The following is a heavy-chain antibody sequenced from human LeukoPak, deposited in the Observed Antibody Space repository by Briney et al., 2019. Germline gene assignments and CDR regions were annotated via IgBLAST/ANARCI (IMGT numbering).Heavy chain of an antibody. J-gene: IGHJ3*02. CDR1: GGSVSSGSYY. CDR2: IYYSGST. CDR3: AREFRGYSYGWDAFDI. V-gene: IGHV4-61*01. Sequence: PSETLSFTCTVSGGSVSSGSYYWSWIRQPPGKGLEWIGYIYYSGSTNYNPSLKSRVTISVDTSKNQFSLKLSSVTAADTAVYYCAREFRGYSYGWDAFDIWGQGTMVTVSS. D-gene: IGHD5-18*01.